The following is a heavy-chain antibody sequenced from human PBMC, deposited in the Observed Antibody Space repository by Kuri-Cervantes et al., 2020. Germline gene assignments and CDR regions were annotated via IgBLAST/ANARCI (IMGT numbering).Heavy chain of an antibody. V-gene: IGHV1-46*01. CDR3: ARASGPYGDHPRYYFDY. Sequence: ASVKVSCKASGYTFTSYYMHWVRQAPGQGLEWMGIINPSGGSTSYAQKFQGRVTMTRDTSTSTVYMELSSLRSEDTAVYYCARASGPYGDHPRYYFDYWGQGTLVTVSS. CDR1: GYTFTSYY. CDR2: INPSGGST. D-gene: IGHD4-17*01. J-gene: IGHJ4*02.